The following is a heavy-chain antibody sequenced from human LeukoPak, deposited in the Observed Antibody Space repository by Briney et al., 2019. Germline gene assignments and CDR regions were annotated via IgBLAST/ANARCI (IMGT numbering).Heavy chain of an antibody. V-gene: IGHV4-31*03. CDR2: IYYSGST. J-gene: IGHJ4*02. CDR1: GGSISSGGYY. CDR3: ARFLVSGYVPD. Sequence: SQTLSLTRTVSGGSISSGGYYWSWIRQHPGKGLEWIGYIYYSGSTYYNPSLKSRVTISVDTSKNQFSLKPGSVTAADTAVYYCARFLVSGYVPDWGQGTLVTVSS. D-gene: IGHD5-12*01.